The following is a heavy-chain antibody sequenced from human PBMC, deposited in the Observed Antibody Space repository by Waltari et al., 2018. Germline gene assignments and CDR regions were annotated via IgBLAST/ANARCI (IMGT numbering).Heavy chain of an antibody. J-gene: IGHJ4*02. V-gene: IGHV3-23*03. CDR2: IYSGGST. D-gene: IGHD5-12*01. CDR3: AKASGSLDY. CDR1: GFTFSSYA. Sequence: EVQLLESGGGLVQPGGSLRLSCAASGFTFSSYAMSWVRQAPGKGLGWVSVIYSGGSTSYADSVKGRFTISRDNSKNTLYLQMNSLRAEDTAVYYCAKASGSLDYWGQGTLVTVSS.